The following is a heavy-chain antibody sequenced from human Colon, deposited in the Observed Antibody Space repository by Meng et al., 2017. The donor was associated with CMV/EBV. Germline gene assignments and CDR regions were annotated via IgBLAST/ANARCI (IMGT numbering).Heavy chain of an antibody. CDR3: ARGKNYYDSSGYRKGLDY. CDR2: INPNSGGT. D-gene: IGHD3-22*01. CDR1: GYTFTDNY. Sequence: VQLVQSGAGVKKPGSSVKVSCKASGYTFTDNYMHWVRQAPGQGLEWMGWINPNSGGTNYAQKFQGRVTMTRDTSISTAYMELSRLRSDDTAVYYCARGKNYYDSSGYRKGLDYWGQGTLVTVSS. J-gene: IGHJ4*02. V-gene: IGHV1-2*02.